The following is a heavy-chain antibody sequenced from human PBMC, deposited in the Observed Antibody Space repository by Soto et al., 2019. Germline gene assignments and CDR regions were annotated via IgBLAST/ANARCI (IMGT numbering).Heavy chain of an antibody. CDR2: TYYRSKWYN. V-gene: IGHV6-1*01. CDR3: AREKWISAVAASLIIWFDP. CDR1: GDSVSSNSAA. D-gene: IGHD6-19*01. J-gene: IGHJ5*02. Sequence: SQTLSLTCAISGDSVSSNSAAWNWIRQSPSRGLEWLGRTYYRSKWYNDYAVSVKSRITINPDTSKNQFSLQLNSVTPEDTAVYYCAREKWISAVAASLIIWFDPWGQGTLVTVSS.